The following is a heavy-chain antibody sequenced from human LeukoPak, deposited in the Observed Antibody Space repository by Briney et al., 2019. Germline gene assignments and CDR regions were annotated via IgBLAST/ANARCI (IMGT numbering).Heavy chain of an antibody. CDR2: INPNSGGT. CDR1: GYTFTGYY. Sequence: ASVKVSCKASGYTFTGYYMHWVRQAPGQGLEWMGWINPNSGGTNYAQKFQGRVTMTRDTSISTAYMELSRLRSDDTAVYYCARDPGYDYVWGSYRPRGVYWGQGTLVTVSS. J-gene: IGHJ4*02. D-gene: IGHD3-16*02. V-gene: IGHV1-2*02. CDR3: ARDPGYDYVWGSYRPRGVY.